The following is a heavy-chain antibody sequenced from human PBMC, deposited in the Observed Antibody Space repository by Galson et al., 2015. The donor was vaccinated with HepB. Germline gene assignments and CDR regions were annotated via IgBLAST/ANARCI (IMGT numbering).Heavy chain of an antibody. Sequence: SVKVSCKASGGTFSSYAISWVRQAPGQGLEWMGGIIPIFGTANCAQKFQGRVTITADESTSTAYMELSSLRSGDTAVYYCAREVVATDWFDPWGQGTLVTVSS. V-gene: IGHV1-69*13. J-gene: IGHJ5*02. CDR3: AREVVATDWFDP. CDR1: GGTFSSYA. CDR2: IIPIFGTA. D-gene: IGHD5-12*01.